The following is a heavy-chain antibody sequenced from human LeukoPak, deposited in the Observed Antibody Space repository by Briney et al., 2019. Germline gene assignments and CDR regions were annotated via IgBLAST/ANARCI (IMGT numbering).Heavy chain of an antibody. CDR1: GFTLSNYA. CDR2: ISDRTDNI. J-gene: IGHJ4*02. CDR3: ARDDY. V-gene: IGHV3-21*06. Sequence: GGSLRLSCAASGFTLSNYATNWVRQAPGKGLEWVSSISDRTDNIYYANSVKGRFTLSRDNTKNSLYLQMNSLRAEDTGIYYCARDDYWGQGTLVTVSS.